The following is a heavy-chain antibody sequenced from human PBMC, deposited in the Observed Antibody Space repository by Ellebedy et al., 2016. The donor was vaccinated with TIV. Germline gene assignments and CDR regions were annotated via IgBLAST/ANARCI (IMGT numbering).Heavy chain of an antibody. CDR3: ARGGTFSHGLWYFDY. D-gene: IGHD5-18*01. V-gene: IGHV4-34*01. J-gene: IGHJ4*02. CDR2: INHSGNT. Sequence: GSLRLSCAVYGGSFSGYYWSWIRQPPGKGLEWIGEINHSGNTNYNPSLKSRVTIPVDTSKNQFSLNLNSVTAADTAAYYCARGGTFSHGLWYFDYWGQGTLVTVSS. CDR1: GGSFSGYY.